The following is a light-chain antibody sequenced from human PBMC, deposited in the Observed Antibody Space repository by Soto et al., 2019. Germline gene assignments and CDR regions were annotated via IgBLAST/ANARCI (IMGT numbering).Light chain of an antibody. CDR1: QSVSSN. V-gene: IGKV3-15*01. J-gene: IGKJ1*01. Sequence: EIVMTQSPATLSVSPGERATLSCRASQSVSSNLAWYQQKPGQAPRLLIYGASTRATGIPARFSGSGSGTEFTLTISRLEPEDLAVYYCQQYMSSVTFGQGTKVEI. CDR3: QQYMSSVT. CDR2: GAS.